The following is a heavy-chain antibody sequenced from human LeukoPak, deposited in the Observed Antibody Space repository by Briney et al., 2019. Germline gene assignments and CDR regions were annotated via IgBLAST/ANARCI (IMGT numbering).Heavy chain of an antibody. Sequence: SETLSLTCAVYGGSFSGYYWSWIRQPPGKGLEWIGEINHSGSTNYNPSLKSRVTISVDTSKNQFSLKLSSVTAADTAVYYCARRRWLRFSIGFDYWGQGTLVTVSS. J-gene: IGHJ4*02. V-gene: IGHV4-34*01. CDR1: GGSFSGYY. CDR3: ARRRWLRFSIGFDY. CDR2: INHSGST. D-gene: IGHD5-12*01.